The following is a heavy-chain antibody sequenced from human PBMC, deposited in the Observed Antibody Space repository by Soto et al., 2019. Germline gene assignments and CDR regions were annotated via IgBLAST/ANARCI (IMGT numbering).Heavy chain of an antibody. CDR1: GFTFSSYA. D-gene: IGHD2-15*01. V-gene: IGHV3-30-3*01. CDR2: ISYDGSNK. CDR3: ARDLGMCSGGSCYTPPWFDP. Sequence: QVQLVESGGGVVQPGRSLRLSCAASGFTFSSYAMHWVRQAPGKGLEWVAVISYDGSNKYYADSVKGRFTISRDNSKNTXYXXMNSRRAEDTAVYYCARDLGMCSGGSCYTPPWFDPWGQGTLVTVSS. J-gene: IGHJ5*02.